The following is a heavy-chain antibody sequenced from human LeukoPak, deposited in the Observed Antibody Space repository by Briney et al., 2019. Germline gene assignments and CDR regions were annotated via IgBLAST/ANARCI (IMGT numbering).Heavy chain of an antibody. V-gene: IGHV3-23*01. D-gene: IGHD3-3*01. J-gene: IGHJ4*02. Sequence: PGGSLRLSCAASGSTFSSYAMSWVRQAPGKGLEWVSAISGSGGSTYYADSVKGRFTISRDNSKNTLYLQMNSLRAEDTAVYYCAKGWNYDFRSGPLDYWGQGTLVTVSS. CDR2: ISGSGGST. CDR3: AKGWNYDFRSGPLDY. CDR1: GSTFSSYA.